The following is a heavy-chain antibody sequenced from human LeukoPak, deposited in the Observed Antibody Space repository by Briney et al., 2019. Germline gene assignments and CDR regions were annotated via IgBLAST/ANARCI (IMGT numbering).Heavy chain of an antibody. D-gene: IGHD1-1*01. CDR1: GYTFTNYG. V-gene: IGHV1-18*01. Sequence: ASVKVSCKASGYTFTNYGITWVRQAPGQGLEWMGWISAYNGNTNYAQKLQGRVTMTTDTSTSTAYMELRSLRSDDTAVYYCAGPRYPNYYGMDVWGQGTTVTVSS. J-gene: IGHJ6*02. CDR2: ISAYNGNT. CDR3: AGPRYPNYYGMDV.